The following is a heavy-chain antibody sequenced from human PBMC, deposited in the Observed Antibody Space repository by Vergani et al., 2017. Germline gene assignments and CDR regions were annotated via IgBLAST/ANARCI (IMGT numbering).Heavy chain of an antibody. CDR2: IDHTGRP. J-gene: IGHJ6*03. D-gene: IGHD4-11*01. CDR1: GGSFTSYH. Sequence: QVQLQQWGGGLLKPSETLSLTCVVNGGSFTSYHWTWIRQSPGEGLEWVGDIDHTGRPDYNPSLKSRLTMSVDKSLNQFSLTLISVTATDTALYFCARVNTETNGKLYYYYYMDVWGQGTAVTVS. V-gene: IGHV4-34*01. CDR3: ARVNTETNGKLYYYYYMDV.